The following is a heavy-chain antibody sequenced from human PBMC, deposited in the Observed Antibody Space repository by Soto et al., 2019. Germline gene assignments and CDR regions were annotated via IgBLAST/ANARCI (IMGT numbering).Heavy chain of an antibody. Sequence: SETLSLTCTVSGGSISSYYWSWIRQPPGKGLEWIAYIYYTGSTNYNPSLKSRVTISIDTPKNQFSLKLSSVTAADTAVYYCAKNPGYYYDSTGYHFDYWGQGILVTVSS. D-gene: IGHD3-22*01. J-gene: IGHJ4*02. V-gene: IGHV4-59*01. CDR2: IYYTGST. CDR1: GGSISSYY. CDR3: AKNPGYYYDSTGYHFDY.